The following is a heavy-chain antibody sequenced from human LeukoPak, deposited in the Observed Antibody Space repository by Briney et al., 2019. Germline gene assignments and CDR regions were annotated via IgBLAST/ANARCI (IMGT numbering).Heavy chain of an antibody. CDR2: ISGGSGTK. CDR3: ARDHHVRGYSGFDLDY. J-gene: IGHJ4*02. CDR1: GFGLNTFE. V-gene: IGHV3-48*03. Sequence: PGGSLRLSCAASGFGLNTFEMNWVRQAPGKGLEWISYISGGSGTKYYADSVKGRFTISRDNAEKSLFLQMNSLRAEDTAVYYCARDHHVRGYSGFDLDYWGQGTLVTVSS. D-gene: IGHD5-12*01.